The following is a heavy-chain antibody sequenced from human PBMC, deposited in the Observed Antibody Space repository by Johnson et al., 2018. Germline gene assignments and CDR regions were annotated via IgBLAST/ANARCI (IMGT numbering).Heavy chain of an antibody. D-gene: IGHD1-26*01. V-gene: IGHV1-8*01. CDR2: MNPNSGNT. J-gene: IGHJ3*02. CDR1: GYTFTSYD. Sequence: QVQLQESGAEVKKPGASVKVSCKASGYTFTSYDLNWVRQATGHGLEWMGWMNPNSGNTGYAQKFQGRVTITADESTSTAYMELSSLRSEDTAVYYCARDAWDPNGDAFDIWGQGTMVTVSS. CDR3: ARDAWDPNGDAFDI.